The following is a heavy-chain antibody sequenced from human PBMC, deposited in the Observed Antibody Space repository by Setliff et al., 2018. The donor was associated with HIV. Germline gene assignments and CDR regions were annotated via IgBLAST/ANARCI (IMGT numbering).Heavy chain of an antibody. J-gene: IGHJ6*03. CDR2: INHSGRT. Sequence: PSETLSLTCAVYGGSFSDYYWSWIRQPPGKGLEWIGEINHSGRTIQSPSLGSRVTISIDTSKNQFSLKLSPVSAADTAVYYCARVSKTYWYPIPRDYYHHMDVWGKGTTVTFSS. CDR3: ARVSKTYWYPIPRDYYHHMDV. CDR1: GGSFSDYY. D-gene: IGHD2-8*02. V-gene: IGHV4-34*01.